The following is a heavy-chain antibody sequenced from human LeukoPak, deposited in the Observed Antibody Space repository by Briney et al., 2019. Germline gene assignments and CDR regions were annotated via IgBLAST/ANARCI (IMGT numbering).Heavy chain of an antibody. CDR2: MNPNSGNT. J-gene: IGHJ4*02. V-gene: IGHV1-8*03. CDR1: GYTFTSYD. CDR3: ARGALPRRGHYFDY. D-gene: IGHD1-14*01. Sequence: ASVKVSCKASGYTFTSYDINWVRQATGQGLEWVGWMNPNSGNTGYAQKFQGRVTITRNTSISTAYMELSSLRSEDTAVYYCARGALPRRGHYFDYWGQGTLVTVSS.